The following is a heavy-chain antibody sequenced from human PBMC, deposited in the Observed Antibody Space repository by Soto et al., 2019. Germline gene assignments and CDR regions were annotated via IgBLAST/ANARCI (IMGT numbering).Heavy chain of an antibody. J-gene: IGHJ4*02. CDR1: GDSVSSNSAA. CDR2: TYYRSKWYN. D-gene: IGHD3-16*02. Sequence: SQTLSLTCAISGDSVSSNSAAWNWIRQSPSRGLEWLGRTYYRSKWYNDYAVSVKSRITINPDTSKNQFSLQLNSVTPEDTAVYYCARESFYDYIWGSYRNFDYWGQGTLVTVSS. V-gene: IGHV6-1*01. CDR3: ARESFYDYIWGSYRNFDY.